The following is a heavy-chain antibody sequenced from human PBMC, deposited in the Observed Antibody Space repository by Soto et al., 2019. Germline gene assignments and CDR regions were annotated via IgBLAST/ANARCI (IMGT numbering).Heavy chain of an antibody. Sequence: GGSLRLSCAASGFTFSDFGMSWVRQAPGKGLEWVSVISASGDATYYAASVKGRFTLSRDNSKNTLYLQMNSLTVADTAVYYCAKKVTIYAVDHDDYQGQVTTVTVSS. D-gene: IGHD3-3*01. CDR3: AKKVTIYAVDHDDY. CDR1: GFTFSDFG. V-gene: IGHV3-23*01. J-gene: IGHJ4*02. CDR2: ISASGDAT.